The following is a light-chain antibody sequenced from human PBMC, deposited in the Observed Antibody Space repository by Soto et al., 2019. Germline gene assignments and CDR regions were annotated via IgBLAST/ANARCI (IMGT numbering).Light chain of an antibody. CDR2: GAS. CDR3: QRYGNSRT. J-gene: IGKJ1*01. CDR1: QSVSNNF. V-gene: IGKV3-20*01. Sequence: VLTLSPGTLSLSPGERATLSCRASQSVSNNFLAWYQQKPGQAPRLLIYGASTRATGIPDRFSGSGSETDFTLTISRLEPEDCAVYYCQRYGNSRTFGQGTKVDIK.